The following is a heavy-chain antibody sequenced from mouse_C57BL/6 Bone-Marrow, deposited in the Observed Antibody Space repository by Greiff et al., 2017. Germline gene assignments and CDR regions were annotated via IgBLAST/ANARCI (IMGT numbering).Heavy chain of an antibody. D-gene: IGHD1-1*01. CDR3: TTGTTVVENAMDY. CDR2: IDPEDGDT. J-gene: IGHJ4*01. V-gene: IGHV14-1*01. CDR1: GFNIKDYY. Sequence: EVKVVESGAELVRPGASVKLSCTASGFNIKDYYMHWVKQRPEQGLEWIGRIDPEDGDTEYAPKFQGKATMTADTSSNTAYLQLSSLTSEDTAVYYCTTGTTVVENAMDYWGQGTSVTVSS.